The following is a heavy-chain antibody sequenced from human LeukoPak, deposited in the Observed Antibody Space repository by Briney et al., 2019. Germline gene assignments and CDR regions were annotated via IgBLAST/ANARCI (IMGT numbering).Heavy chain of an antibody. J-gene: IGHJ5*02. CDR2: INPNSGDT. D-gene: IGHD4-17*01. CDR3: ARPNGDYYNWFDP. V-gene: IGHV1-2*02. CDR1: GYTFTGYN. Sequence: GASVKVSCKASGYTFTGYNLHWVRQAPGQGLEWMGWINPNSGDTGYAQNFQDRVTLTRDTSISTAYMELTNLRSDDTAVYYCARPNGDYYNWFDPWGQGTLVTVSS.